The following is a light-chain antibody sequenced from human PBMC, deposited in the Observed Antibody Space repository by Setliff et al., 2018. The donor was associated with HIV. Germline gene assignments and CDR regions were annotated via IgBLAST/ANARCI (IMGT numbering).Light chain of an antibody. J-gene: IGLJ2*01. Sequence: QSVLTQPASVSGSPGQSITISCTGTNSDFYDHNLVSWYQQRPGEAPKFIIYEVRKRPSGVPDRFSGSKSGNTASLTVSGLQAEDEGDYYCSSYADTTNFVVFGGGTKVTVL. CDR3: SSYADTTNFVV. V-gene: IGLV2-8*01. CDR2: EVR. CDR1: NSDFYDHNL.